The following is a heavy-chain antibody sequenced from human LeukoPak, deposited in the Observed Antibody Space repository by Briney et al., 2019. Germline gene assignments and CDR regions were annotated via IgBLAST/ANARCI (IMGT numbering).Heavy chain of an antibody. Sequence: ASVKVSCKASGYTFTSYGISWVRQAPGQGLEWMGWISAYNGNTNYAQKLQGRATMTTDTSTSTAYMELRSLRSDDTAVYYCARDHSGGFGVAGKVGFDPWGQGTLVTVSS. V-gene: IGHV1-18*01. CDR1: GYTFTSYG. CDR3: ARDHSGGFGVAGKVGFDP. D-gene: IGHD3-3*01. J-gene: IGHJ5*02. CDR2: ISAYNGNT.